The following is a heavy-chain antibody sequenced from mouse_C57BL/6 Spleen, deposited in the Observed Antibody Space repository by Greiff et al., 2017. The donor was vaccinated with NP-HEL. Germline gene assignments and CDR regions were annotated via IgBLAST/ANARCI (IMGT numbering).Heavy chain of an antibody. CDR1: GYTFTSYG. V-gene: IGHV1-81*01. Sequence: VQLQQSGAELARPGASVKLSCKASGYTFTSYGISWVKQRTGQGLEWIGEIYPRSGNTYYNEKFKGKATLTADKSSSTAYMELRSLTSEDSAVYFCARALTYGYDEEDYAMDYWGQGTSVTVSS. J-gene: IGHJ4*01. D-gene: IGHD2-2*01. CDR3: ARALTYGYDEEDYAMDY. CDR2: IYPRSGNT.